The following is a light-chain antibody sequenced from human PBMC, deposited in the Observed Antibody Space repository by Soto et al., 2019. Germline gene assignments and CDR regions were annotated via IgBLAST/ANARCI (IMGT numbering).Light chain of an antibody. V-gene: IGLV2-14*01. Sequence: QSALTQPASVSGSPGQSITISCTGTSSDVGGYNYVSWYQQHPGKAPKLIIYEVSNRLSGVSNRFSGSKSGNTASLSISGLQAEDEADYYCSSYTSSSTVVFGGGTKLTVL. CDR2: EVS. CDR3: SSYTSSSTVV. CDR1: SSDVGGYNY. J-gene: IGLJ2*01.